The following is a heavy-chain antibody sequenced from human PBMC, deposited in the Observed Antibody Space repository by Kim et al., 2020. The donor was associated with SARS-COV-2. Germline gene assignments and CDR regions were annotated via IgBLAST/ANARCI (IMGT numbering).Heavy chain of an antibody. J-gene: IGHJ5*02. Sequence: GGSLRLSCAASGFTFSSYAMHWVRQAPGKGLEWVAVISYDGSNKYYADSVKGRFTISRDNSKNTLYLQMNSLRAEDTAVYYCARENGAGFDPWGQGTLVTVSS. D-gene: IGHD3-10*01. V-gene: IGHV3-30*04. CDR1: GFTFSSYA. CDR2: ISYDGSNK. CDR3: ARENGAGFDP.